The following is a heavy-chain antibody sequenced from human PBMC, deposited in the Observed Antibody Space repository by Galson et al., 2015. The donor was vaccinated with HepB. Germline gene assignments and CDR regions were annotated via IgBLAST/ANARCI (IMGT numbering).Heavy chain of an antibody. V-gene: IGHV4-39*01. J-gene: IGHJ3*02. CDR2: IYYSGST. Sequence: SETLSLTCTVSGGSISSSSYYWGWIRQPPGKGLEWIGSIYYSGSTYYNPSLKSRVTISVDTSKNQFSLKLSSVTAADTAAYYCARPSGGEQLERRRAFDIWGQGTMVTVSS. D-gene: IGHD1-1*01. CDR1: GGSISSSSYY. CDR3: ARPSGGEQLERRRAFDI.